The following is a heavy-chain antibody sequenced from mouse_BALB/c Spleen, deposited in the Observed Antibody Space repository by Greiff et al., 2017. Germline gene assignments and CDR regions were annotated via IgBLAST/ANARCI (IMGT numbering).Heavy chain of an antibody. CDR2: INPSSGYT. J-gene: IGHJ4*01. D-gene: IGHD1-1*01. V-gene: IGHV1-4*01. Sequence: VQLQESGAELARPGASVKMSCKASGYTFTSYTMHWVKQRPGQGLEWIGYINPSSGYTNYNQKFKDKATLTADKSSSTAYMQLSSLTSEDSAVYYCARGYGSSYGYAMDYWGQGTSVTVSS. CDR3: ARGYGSSYGYAMDY. CDR1: GYTFTSYT.